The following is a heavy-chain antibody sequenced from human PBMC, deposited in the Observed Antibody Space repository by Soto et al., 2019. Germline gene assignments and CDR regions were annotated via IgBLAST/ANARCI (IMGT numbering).Heavy chain of an antibody. V-gene: IGHV1-69*06. CDR2: IIPIFGTA. CDR1: GGTFSSYA. CDR3: ARSPYYYDSSGYRNAFDS. J-gene: IGHJ3*02. D-gene: IGHD3-22*01. Sequence: QVQLVQSGAEVKKPGSSVKVSCKASGGTFSSYAISWVRQAPGQGLEWMGGIIPIFGTANYAQKFQGRVTITADKTKSTAYMELSSLRSEDTAMDYCARSPYYYDSSGYRNAFDSWGQGTMVTVSS.